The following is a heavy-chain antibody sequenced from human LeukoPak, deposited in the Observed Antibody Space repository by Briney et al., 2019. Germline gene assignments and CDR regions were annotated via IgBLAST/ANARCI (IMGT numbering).Heavy chain of an antibody. J-gene: IGHJ3*02. CDR3: ARDRRGELWAFDI. CDR1: GFTFSSDS. Sequence: PGGSLRLSCAASGFTFSSDSMNWVRQAPGKGLEWVSYIGSNISTIYYADSVKGRFTISRDNAKNSLYLQMNSLRAEDTAVYYCARDRRGELWAFDIWGQGTMVTVSS. CDR2: IGSNISTI. D-gene: IGHD3-16*01. V-gene: IGHV3-48*04.